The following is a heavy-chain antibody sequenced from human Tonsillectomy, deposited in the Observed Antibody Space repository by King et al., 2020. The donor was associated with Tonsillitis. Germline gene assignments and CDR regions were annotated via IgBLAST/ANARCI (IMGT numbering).Heavy chain of an antibody. J-gene: IGHJ2*01. Sequence: VQLVQSGGGVVQPGGSLRLSCAASGVAFSLYGMNWVRQAPGKGLEWVSFIRYDGSNKYYTDSVKGRFTISRDNSKNTLSLHMSSLRPEDTAVYDCAKKSGDSFPNWYFDLWGRGTLVTVSS. V-gene: IGHV3-30*02. D-gene: IGHD4-17*01. CDR3: AKKSGDSFPNWYFDL. CDR2: IRYDGSNK. CDR1: GVAFSLYG.